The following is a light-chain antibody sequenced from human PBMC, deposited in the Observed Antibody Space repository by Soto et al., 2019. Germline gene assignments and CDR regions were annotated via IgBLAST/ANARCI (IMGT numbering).Light chain of an antibody. Sequence: DIQMTQSPSSLSASVGDRVTITCRASQGITNYLAWYQQKPGTVPKLLIYTASTLQSGVPSRFSGSRSGTDFTLTISSLQPEDVATYYCQKYDSAPLTFGPGTKVDIK. J-gene: IGKJ3*01. CDR3: QKYDSAPLT. CDR2: TAS. V-gene: IGKV1-27*01. CDR1: QGITNY.